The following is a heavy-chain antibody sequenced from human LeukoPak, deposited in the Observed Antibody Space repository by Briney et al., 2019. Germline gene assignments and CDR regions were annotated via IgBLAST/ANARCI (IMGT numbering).Heavy chain of an antibody. CDR1: GFTVNRTY. CDR3: AKGGGYIRGWYPYYFDY. J-gene: IGHJ4*02. D-gene: IGHD6-19*01. Sequence: GGSLRLSCAASGFTVNRTYMSWVRQAPGRGLEWVSVIYSGGATYYSDSVKGRFTISRDNSKNTLYLQMNSLRAEDTAVYYCAKGGGYIRGWYPYYFDYWGQGTLVTVSS. CDR2: IYSGGAT. V-gene: IGHV3-66*01.